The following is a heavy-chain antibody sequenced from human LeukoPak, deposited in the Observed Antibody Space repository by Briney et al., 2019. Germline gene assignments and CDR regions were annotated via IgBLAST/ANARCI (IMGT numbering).Heavy chain of an antibody. CDR2: INHSGST. Sequence: SETLSLTCAVYGGSFSGYYWSWIRQPPGKGLEWIGEINHSGSTNYNPSLKSRVTISVDTSKNQFSLKLSSVTAADTAVYYCARATVAGTEGYDPWGQGTLVTVSS. D-gene: IGHD6-19*01. CDR3: ARATVAGTEGYDP. V-gene: IGHV4-34*01. CDR1: GGSFSGYY. J-gene: IGHJ5*02.